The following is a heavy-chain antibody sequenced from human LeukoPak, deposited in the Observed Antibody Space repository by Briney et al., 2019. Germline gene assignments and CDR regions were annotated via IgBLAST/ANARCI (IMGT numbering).Heavy chain of an antibody. Sequence: ASVKVSCKASGYTFTSYDINWVRQATGQGLEWMGWMNPNSGNTGYAQKFQGRITITRNTSIRTAYMELSSLRSEDTAVYYCARLFQRNELNYYDSSGYSLGYWGQRTLVTVSS. V-gene: IGHV1-8*03. D-gene: IGHD3-22*01. CDR3: ARLFQRNELNYYDSSGYSLGY. CDR2: MNPNSGNT. J-gene: IGHJ4*02. CDR1: GYTFTSYD.